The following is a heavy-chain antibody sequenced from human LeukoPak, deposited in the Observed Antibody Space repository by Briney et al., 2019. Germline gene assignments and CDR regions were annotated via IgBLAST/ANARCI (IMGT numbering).Heavy chain of an antibody. CDR1: GYTFTSYA. J-gene: IGHJ4*02. V-gene: IGHV1-3*01. Sequence: ASVNVSCKASGYTFTSYAMHWVRQAPGQRLEWMGWINAGNGNTKYSQKFQGRVTITRDTSASTAYMELSSLRSEDTAVYYCARDRPKIRSGYYYPLYYFDYWGQGTLVTVPS. CDR2: INAGNGNT. CDR3: ARDRPKIRSGYYYPLYYFDY. D-gene: IGHD3-22*01.